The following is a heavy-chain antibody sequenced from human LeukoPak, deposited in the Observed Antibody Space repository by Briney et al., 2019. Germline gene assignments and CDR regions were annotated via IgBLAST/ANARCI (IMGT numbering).Heavy chain of an antibody. CDR3: ARDSGRFGYYYGMDV. Sequence: SETLSLTRTVSGGSISSYYWSWIRQPPGKGLEWIGYIYYSGSTNYNPSLKSRVTISVDTSKNQFSLKLSSVTAADTAVYYCARDSGRFGYYYGMDVWGQGTTVTVSS. J-gene: IGHJ6*02. D-gene: IGHD3-16*01. CDR2: IYYSGST. V-gene: IGHV4-59*01. CDR1: GGSISSYY.